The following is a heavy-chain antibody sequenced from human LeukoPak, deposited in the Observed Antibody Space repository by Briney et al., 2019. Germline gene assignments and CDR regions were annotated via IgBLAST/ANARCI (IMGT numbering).Heavy chain of an antibody. CDR2: IYTSGST. CDR3: AREGSSSSALDY. Sequence: SETLSLTCTVSGGSISSGSYYWSWIRQPAGKGLEWIGRIYTSGSTIYNPSLKSRVTISVDTSKNQFSLKLSSVTAADTAVYYCAREGSSSSALDYWGQGTLVTVSS. V-gene: IGHV4-61*02. J-gene: IGHJ4*02. CDR1: GGSISSGSYY. D-gene: IGHD6-6*01.